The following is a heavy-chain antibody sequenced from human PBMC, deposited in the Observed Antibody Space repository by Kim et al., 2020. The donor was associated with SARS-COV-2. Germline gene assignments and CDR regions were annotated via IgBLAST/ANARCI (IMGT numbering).Heavy chain of an antibody. J-gene: IGHJ3*02. D-gene: IGHD6-19*01. CDR2: IYYSGST. Sequence: SETLSLTCTVSGGSISSSSYYWGWIRQPPGKGLEWIGSIYYSGSTYYNPSLKSRVTISVDTSKNQFSLKLSSVTAADTAVYYCARDRVNSSGWYWAFSAFDIWGQGTMVTVSS. CDR3: ARDRVNSSGWYWAFSAFDI. CDR1: GGSISSSSYY. V-gene: IGHV4-39*07.